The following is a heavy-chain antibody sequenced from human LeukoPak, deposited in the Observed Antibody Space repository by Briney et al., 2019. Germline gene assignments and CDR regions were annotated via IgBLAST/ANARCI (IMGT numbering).Heavy chain of an antibody. CDR1: GFTFSSYA. CDR3: ARDIISPGVPAALDV. V-gene: IGHV3-30*04. Sequence: GGSLRLSCAASGFTFSSYAMHWVRQAPSKGLEWVAVISYDGSNKYYADSVKGRFTISRDNSKNTLYLQMNSLRAEDTAVYYCARDIISPGVPAALDVWGQGTTVTVSS. J-gene: IGHJ6*02. CDR2: ISYDGSNK. D-gene: IGHD2-2*01.